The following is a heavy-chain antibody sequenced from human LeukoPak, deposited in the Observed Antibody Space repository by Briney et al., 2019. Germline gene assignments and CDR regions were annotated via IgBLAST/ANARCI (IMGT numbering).Heavy chain of an antibody. CDR1: GGSISSYY. V-gene: IGHV4-4*07. CDR3: AATDFYYYDSSAFFH. Sequence: SETLSLTCTVSGGSISSYYWSWIRQPAGEGLEWIGRIYTSGRTNYNPSLKSRVTVSVDTSKNRFSLRLSSVTAADTAVYYCAATDFYYYDSSAFFHWGQGTLVTVSS. D-gene: IGHD3-22*01. CDR2: IYTSGRT. J-gene: IGHJ4*02.